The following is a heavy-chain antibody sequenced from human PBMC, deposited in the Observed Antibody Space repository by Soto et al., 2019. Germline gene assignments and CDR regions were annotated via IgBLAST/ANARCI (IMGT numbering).Heavy chain of an antibody. J-gene: IGHJ3*02. CDR1: GGSISSYD. D-gene: IGHD5-12*01. V-gene: IGHV4-59*01. Sequence: PSETLSLTCTVSGGSISSYDWSWIRQPPGKGLEWIGYIYYSGSTNYNPSLKSRVTISVDTSKNQFSLKLSSVTAADTAVYYCARDKGRWLQWSPDNDAFDIWGQGTMVTVSS. CDR2: IYYSGST. CDR3: ARDKGRWLQWSPDNDAFDI.